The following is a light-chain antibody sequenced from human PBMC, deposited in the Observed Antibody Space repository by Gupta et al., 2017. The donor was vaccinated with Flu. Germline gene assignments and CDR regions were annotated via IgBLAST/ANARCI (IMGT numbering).Light chain of an antibody. CDR1: ELGDKF. CDR2: HDA. J-gene: IGLJ1*01. V-gene: IGLV3-1*01. CDR3: QAWDNTTPV. Sequence: SPGQTASITCSGNELGDKFVCWFQQKPGQSPALVIYHDARRPSGIPERFSGSKSGDTATLTIRGTQAVDEADYYCQAWDNTTPVFGTGTKVTVL.